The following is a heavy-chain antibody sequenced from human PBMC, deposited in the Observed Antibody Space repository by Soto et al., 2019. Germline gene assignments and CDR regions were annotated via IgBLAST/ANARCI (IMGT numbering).Heavy chain of an antibody. CDR2: IHGTRSII. V-gene: IGHV3-48*02. D-gene: IGHD3-16*01. J-gene: IGHJ4*02. CDR1: GFTFSTHA. CDR3: ARDARNADYDY. Sequence: EVQLVESGGGLVQPGGSLRLSCAVSGFTFSTHAMNWVRQAPGKGLEWVAYIHGTRSIIYYADSVKGRFTISRDNAKNSLFLQMDSLRDEDTAVYYCARDARNADYDYWGQGTLDTVSS.